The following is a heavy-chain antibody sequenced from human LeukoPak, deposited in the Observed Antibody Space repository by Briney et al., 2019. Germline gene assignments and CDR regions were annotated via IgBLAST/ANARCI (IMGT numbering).Heavy chain of an antibody. D-gene: IGHD2-2*01. Sequence: GGSLRLSCAASGFTFSSYWMSWVRQAPGKGLEWVAVISYDGSNKYYADSVKGRFTISRDNSKNTLYLQMNSLRAEDTAVYYCAKDHRTCSSTSCYYYYYYYMDVWGKGTTVTISS. J-gene: IGHJ6*03. CDR1: GFTFSSYW. CDR2: ISYDGSNK. V-gene: IGHV3-30*18. CDR3: AKDHRTCSSTSCYYYYYYYMDV.